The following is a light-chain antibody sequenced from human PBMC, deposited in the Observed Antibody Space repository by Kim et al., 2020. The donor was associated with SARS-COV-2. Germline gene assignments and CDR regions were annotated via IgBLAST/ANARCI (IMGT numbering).Light chain of an antibody. CDR2: GAS. CDR1: QSIIYRY. J-gene: IGKJ2*01. V-gene: IGKV3-20*01. CDR3: QHYGSSPPMYT. Sequence: EIVLTQSPGTLSLSPGERATLSCRASQSIIYRYLAWYQQKPGRAPRLLIYGASTRATGIPDRFSGSGSGTDFTLTISRLEPEDFAVYYCQHYGSSPPMYTFGQGTKLEI.